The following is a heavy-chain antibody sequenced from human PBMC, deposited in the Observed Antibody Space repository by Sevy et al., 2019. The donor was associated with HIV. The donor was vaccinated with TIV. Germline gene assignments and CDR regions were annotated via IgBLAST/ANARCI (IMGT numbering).Heavy chain of an antibody. Sequence: GGSLRLSCAASGFTFTLYAIHWVRQAPGKGLEWVALISYSGTNKYYADSVKGRFTISRDDFKNTAYLQMNNLRTEDTAVYYCAGVAVEYCTVVCYHCFDCWCQGSQITVSS. V-gene: IGHV3-30-3*01. CDR1: GFTFTLYA. CDR3: AGVAVEYCTVVCYHCFDC. J-gene: IGHJ4*02. CDR2: ISYSGTNK. D-gene: IGHD2-8*02.